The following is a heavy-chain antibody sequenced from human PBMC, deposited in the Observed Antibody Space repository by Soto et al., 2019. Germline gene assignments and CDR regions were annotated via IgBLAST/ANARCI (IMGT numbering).Heavy chain of an antibody. CDR2: IYSGGST. CDR3: ARGGAAAGDYYYYYMVV. J-gene: IGHJ6*03. V-gene: IGHV3-53*04. CDR1: GLTVSSNY. D-gene: IGHD6-13*01. Sequence: GALRLSCAASGLTVSSNYMSWVRQAPGKGLEWVSVIYSGGSTYYADSVKGRFTISRHNSKNTLFLQMNSLRAEDTAVYYCARGGAAAGDYYYYYMVVWGKGTTVTVSS.